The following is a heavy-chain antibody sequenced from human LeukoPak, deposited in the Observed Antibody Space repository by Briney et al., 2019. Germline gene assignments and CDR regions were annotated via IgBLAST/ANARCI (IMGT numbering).Heavy chain of an antibody. D-gene: IGHD1-26*01. V-gene: IGHV3-23*01. Sequence: PGGSLRLSCAVSGLTFSSSWVDWVRQAPGKGLEWVSSISGSGGSTYYADSVRARFTISRDNSKNTLYLQMNSLRAEDTAVYYCAKTGGSGSYYIDYWGQGTLVTVSS. CDR1: GLTFSSSW. J-gene: IGHJ4*02. CDR3: AKTGGSGSYYIDY. CDR2: ISGSGGST.